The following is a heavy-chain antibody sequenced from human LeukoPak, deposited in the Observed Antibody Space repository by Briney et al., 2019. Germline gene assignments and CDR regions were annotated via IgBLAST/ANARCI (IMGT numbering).Heavy chain of an antibody. CDR3: ARPYSSGWRGAFDI. Sequence: TSETLSLTCTVSGGSISSFDWSWIRQPPGKGLEWIGNIYYSGSTNYNPSLKSRVTISVGTSKNQFSLRLNSVTAADTAVYYCARPYSSGWRGAFDIWGQGTMVTVSS. CDR1: GGSISSFD. V-gene: IGHV4-59*01. J-gene: IGHJ3*02. CDR2: IYYSGST. D-gene: IGHD6-25*01.